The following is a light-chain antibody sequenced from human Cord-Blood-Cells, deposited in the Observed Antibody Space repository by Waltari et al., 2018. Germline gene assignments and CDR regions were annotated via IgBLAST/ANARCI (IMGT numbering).Light chain of an antibody. CDR2: YDS. CDR1: NIGSKS. CDR3: QVWDSSSDHPVV. J-gene: IGLJ2*01. V-gene: IGLV3-21*04. Sequence: SYVLTQPPSVSVAPGKTARITCGGNNIGSKSVHWYQQKPGQAPVLVIYYDSDRPSGIPERFSGSNSGNTATLTISRVEAGDEADYYCQVWDSSSDHPVVFGRGTKLTVL.